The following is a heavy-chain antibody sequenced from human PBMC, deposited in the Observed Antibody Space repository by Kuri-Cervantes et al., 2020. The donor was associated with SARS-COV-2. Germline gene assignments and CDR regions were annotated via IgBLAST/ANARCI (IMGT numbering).Heavy chain of an antibody. V-gene: IGHV3-21*01. CDR1: GFTFSGSA. CDR2: ISSSSYI. D-gene: IGHD2-15*01. Sequence: GGSLRLSCAASGFTFSGSAMHWVRQASGKGLEWVSSISSSSYIYYADSVKGRFTISRDNAKNSLYLQMNSLRAEDTAVYYCARDERYCSGGSCYSEAGNWFDPWGQGTLVTVSS. J-gene: IGHJ5*02. CDR3: ARDERYCSGGSCYSEAGNWFDP.